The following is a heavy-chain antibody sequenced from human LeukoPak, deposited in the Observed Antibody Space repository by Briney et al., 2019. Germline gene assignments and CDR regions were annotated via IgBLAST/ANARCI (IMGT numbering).Heavy chain of an antibody. D-gene: IGHD3-22*01. CDR3: AKGQGTYDSSGYFEYYFDY. J-gene: IGHJ4*02. CDR2: FYSGGKT. CDR1: GFTVSSSY. V-gene: IGHV3-53*01. Sequence: GGSLRLSCAASGFTVSSSYMSWVRQAPGKGLEWVSVFYSGGKTYYTDSVKGRFTISRDNSKNTLYLQMNSLRAEDTAVYYCAKGQGTYDSSGYFEYYFDYWGQGTLVTVSS.